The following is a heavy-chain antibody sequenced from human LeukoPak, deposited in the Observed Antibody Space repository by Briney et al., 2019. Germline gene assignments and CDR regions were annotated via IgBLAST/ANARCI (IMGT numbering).Heavy chain of an antibody. J-gene: IGHJ3*02. V-gene: IGHV4-59*11. CDR1: GGSISSHY. D-gene: IGHD6-6*01. CDR3: ASLLPYSSSYIPGAFDI. Sequence: SETLSLTCTDSGGSISSHYWSWIRQPPGKGLEWIGYIYYSGSTNYNPSLKSRVTISVDTSKNQFSLKLSSVTAADTAVYYCASLLPYSSSYIPGAFDIWGQGKMVTVSS. CDR2: IYYSGST.